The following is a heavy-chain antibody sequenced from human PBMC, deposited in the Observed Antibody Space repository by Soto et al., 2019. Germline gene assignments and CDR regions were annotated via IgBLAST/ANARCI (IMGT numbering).Heavy chain of an antibody. V-gene: IGHV1-18*01. CDR3: VRGDGGSFDH. J-gene: IGHJ4*02. CDR1: GYTFTNYG. Sequence: QVQLVQSGVEVKKPGASVKVSCKAMGYTFTNYGLSWVRQAPGEGLEWLGWISAYNGHTKYAQKVQDRVTLTTDTSASTAYLEPRSLTSDDTAVYYCVRGDGGSFDHWGQRTLVLVAS. CDR2: ISAYNGHT. D-gene: IGHD3-16*01.